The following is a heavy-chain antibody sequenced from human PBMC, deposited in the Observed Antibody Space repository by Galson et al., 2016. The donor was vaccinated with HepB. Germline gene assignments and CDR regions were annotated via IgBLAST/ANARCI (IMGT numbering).Heavy chain of an antibody. CDR1: GASISDSY. CDR2: IYYRGNS. V-gene: IGHV4-59*08. D-gene: IGHD4-17*01. J-gene: IGHJ4*02. CDR3: ARHLFDPYAPHYFDS. Sequence: ETLSLTCTVSGASISDSYWSWIRQSPGKGLEWIAYIYYRGNSHYNPPLQSRATVSVDTSKNQVSLRLTSVTAADTAIYYGARHLFDPYAPHYFDSWGQGTLVTVSS.